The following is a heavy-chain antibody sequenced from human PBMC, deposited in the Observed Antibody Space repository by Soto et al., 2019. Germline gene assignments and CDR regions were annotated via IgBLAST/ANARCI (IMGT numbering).Heavy chain of an antibody. V-gene: IGHV4-31*03. CDR1: GGSISSGGYY. Sequence: QVQLQESGPGLVNPSQTLSLTCTVSGGSISSGGYYWSWIRQHPGKGLEWIGYTFYSGATYYNPSLKSRTIISVDTSKNQCSLTLTSLTAADTAVYYCARVQPYDYGANTGWLDPWGQGTLVTVSS. J-gene: IGHJ5*02. D-gene: IGHD4-17*01. CDR3: ARVQPYDYGANTGWLDP. CDR2: TFYSGAT.